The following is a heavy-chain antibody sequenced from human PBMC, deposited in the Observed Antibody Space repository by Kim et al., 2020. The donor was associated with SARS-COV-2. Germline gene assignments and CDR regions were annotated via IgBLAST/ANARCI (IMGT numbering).Heavy chain of an antibody. Sequence: SQTLSLTCAISGDSVSSNSAAWNWIRQSPSRGLEWLGRTYYRSKWYNDYAVSVKSRITINPDTSKNQFSLQLNSVTPEDTAVYYCASVLPPYYYDSSGYHDAFDIWGQGTMVTVSS. CDR3: ASVLPPYYYDSSGYHDAFDI. D-gene: IGHD3-22*01. CDR2: TYYRSKWYN. J-gene: IGHJ3*02. V-gene: IGHV6-1*01. CDR1: GDSVSSNSAA.